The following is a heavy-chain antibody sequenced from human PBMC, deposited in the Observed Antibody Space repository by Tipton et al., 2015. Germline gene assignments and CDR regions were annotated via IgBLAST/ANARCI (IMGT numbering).Heavy chain of an antibody. Sequence: TLSLTCTVSGDSIHKYYLTWIRQPPGRGLEWIGYIYHSASSNYNPSLKSRVTISLDTSKNQVSLKLSSVTPEDTAVYYCARRATGGYYFDYWGQGTLVTVSS. D-gene: IGHD1-14*01. CDR1: GDSIHKYY. J-gene: IGHJ4*02. V-gene: IGHV4-59*12. CDR3: ARRATGGYYFDY. CDR2: IYHSASS.